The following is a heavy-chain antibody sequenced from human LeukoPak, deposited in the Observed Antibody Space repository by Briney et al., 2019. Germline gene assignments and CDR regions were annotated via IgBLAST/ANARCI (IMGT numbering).Heavy chain of an antibody. J-gene: IGHJ4*02. Sequence: SGGSLRLSCAASGFTFSSYGMHWVRQAPGKGLEWVAVISYDGSNKYYADSVKGRFTISRDSSKNTLYLQMNSLRAEDTAVYYCAKDYCSSTSCYGIDYWGQGTLVTVSS. CDR1: GFTFSSYG. V-gene: IGHV3-30*18. D-gene: IGHD2-2*01. CDR2: ISYDGSNK. CDR3: AKDYCSSTSCYGIDY.